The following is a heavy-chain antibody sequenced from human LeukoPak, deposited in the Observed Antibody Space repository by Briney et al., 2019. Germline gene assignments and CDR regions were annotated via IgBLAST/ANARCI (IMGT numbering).Heavy chain of an antibody. CDR2: INPNSGGT. J-gene: IGHJ6*02. D-gene: IGHD6-13*01. CDR1: GYTFTGYY. CDR3: ARDLFSSSWYVIVYYYGMDV. Sequence: ASVKVSCKASGYTFTGYYMHWVRQAPGQGLEWMGWINPNSGGTNYAQKFQGRVTMTRDTSISTAYMELSRLRSDDTAVYYCARDLFSSSWYVIVYYYGMDVWGQGTTVTVS. V-gene: IGHV1-2*02.